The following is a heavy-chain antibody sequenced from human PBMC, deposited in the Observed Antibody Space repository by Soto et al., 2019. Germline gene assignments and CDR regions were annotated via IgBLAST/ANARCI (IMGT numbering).Heavy chain of an antibody. CDR1: GFTFSDHN. CDR2: TRDKANSYSI. D-gene: IGHD2-15*01. V-gene: IGHV3-72*01. CDR3: ARVGPNCSGGSCYLNYFDY. Sequence: PGGSLRLSCAASGFTFSDHNMDWVRQAPGKGLEWVGRTRDKANSYSIEYAASVKGRLTISRDDSKNSLYLQMNSLKTEDTAVYYCARVGPNCSGGSCYLNYFDYWGQGTLVTVSS. J-gene: IGHJ4*02.